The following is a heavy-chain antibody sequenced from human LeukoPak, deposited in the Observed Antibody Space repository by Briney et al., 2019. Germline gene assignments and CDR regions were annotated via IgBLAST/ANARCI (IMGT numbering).Heavy chain of an antibody. J-gene: IGHJ6*03. V-gene: IGHV3-23*01. D-gene: IGHD2-15*01. CDR1: GFIFSNYA. Sequence: GGSLRLSCAASGFIFSNYAMSWVRQAPGKGLQWVSAFSGSGGSTYYADSVKGRFTISRDNSKNTLYLQMNSLRAEDTAVYYCARESTYSSYYYYMDVWGKGTTVTISS. CDR2: FSGSGGST. CDR3: ARESTYSSYYYYMDV.